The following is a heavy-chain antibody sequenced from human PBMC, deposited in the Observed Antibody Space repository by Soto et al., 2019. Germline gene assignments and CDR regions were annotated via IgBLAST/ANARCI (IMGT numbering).Heavy chain of an antibody. Sequence: QVQLVQSGAEVKKPGASVKVSCKASGYTFTGYYMHWVRQAPGQGLEWMGWINPNSGGTNYAQKFQGRVTMTRDTSISTAYMGLSRLRSDDTAVYYCARDGEGDCSSTSCYWENWFDPWGQGTLVTVSS. V-gene: IGHV1-2*02. CDR3: ARDGEGDCSSTSCYWENWFDP. J-gene: IGHJ5*02. D-gene: IGHD2-2*01. CDR2: INPNSGGT. CDR1: GYTFTGYY.